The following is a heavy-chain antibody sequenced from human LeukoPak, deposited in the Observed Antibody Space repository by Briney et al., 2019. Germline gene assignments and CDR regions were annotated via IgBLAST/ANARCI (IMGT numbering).Heavy chain of an antibody. Sequence: KPSPTLSLTYTVSGGSIISYYWSWIRQFPGKGLEWIGYIFDSVTTNYNPSLESRVTISADMSKNQFSLKVKSVTAEDTAVYYCARGGLTQGSLSFYYMDVWGKGATVTVSS. D-gene: IGHD3-10*01. CDR3: ARGGLTQGSLSFYYMDV. V-gene: IGHV4-59*01. CDR2: IFDSVTT. CDR1: GGSIISYY. J-gene: IGHJ6*03.